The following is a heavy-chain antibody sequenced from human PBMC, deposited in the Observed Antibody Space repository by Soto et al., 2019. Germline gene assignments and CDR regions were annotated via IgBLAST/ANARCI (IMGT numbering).Heavy chain of an antibody. CDR3: TKDVTAGGADV. CDR2: IYWGSNRI. Sequence: EVQLVESGGGLVQPGGSLTLSCVASGSTFEDYAMHWVRQAPGKGLEWVAGIYWGSNRIDYADSVRGRFATSRDNAERSLYLQMNSLTSDDTAFYYCTKDVTAGGADVWGKGTMVTVSS. J-gene: IGHJ6*04. CDR1: GSTFEDYA. D-gene: IGHD2-21*01. V-gene: IGHV3-9*01.